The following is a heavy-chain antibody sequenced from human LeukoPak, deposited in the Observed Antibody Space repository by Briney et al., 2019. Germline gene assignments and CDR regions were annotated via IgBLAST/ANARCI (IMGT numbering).Heavy chain of an antibody. J-gene: IGHJ6*02. CDR2: ISGSGGST. CDR3: AKDLSYSSGWGDYYYYGMDV. Sequence: GGSLRLSCAASGFTFSSYAMSWVRQAPGTGLEWVSAISGSGGSTYYADSVKGRFTISRDNSKNTLYLQMNSLRAEDTAVYYCAKDLSYSSGWGDYYYYGMDVWGQGTTVTVSS. V-gene: IGHV3-23*01. D-gene: IGHD6-19*01. CDR1: GFTFSSYA.